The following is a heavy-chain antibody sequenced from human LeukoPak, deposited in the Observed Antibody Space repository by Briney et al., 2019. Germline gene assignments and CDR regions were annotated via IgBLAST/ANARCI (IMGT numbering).Heavy chain of an antibody. V-gene: IGHV1-2*07. D-gene: IGHD1-14*01. CDR2: ISPNSGGT. J-gene: IGHJ2*01. CDR3: AREGTGIRSFAL. Sequence: ASVKVFCKASGDTFTDHYMLWGRRAPGQGLVWMGWISPNSGGTKYGYKFQGRVTMTSDKSISTAYMELSRLKSDDTAVYYCAREGTGIRSFALGGRGSVVIVSS. CDR1: GDTFTDHY.